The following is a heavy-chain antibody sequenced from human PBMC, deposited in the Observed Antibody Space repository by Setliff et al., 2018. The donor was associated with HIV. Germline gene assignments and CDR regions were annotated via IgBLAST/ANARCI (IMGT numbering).Heavy chain of an antibody. V-gene: IGHV3-7*01. D-gene: IGHD2-2*01. CDR2: IKQDGSEK. J-gene: IGHJ4*02. Sequence: GGSLRLSCAASRFLFDDYAMHWVRQAPGKGLEWVANIKQDGSEKYYVDSVKGRFTISRDNAKNSLYLQMNSLRAEDTAVYYCAKEIDPYPSTSIDYWGQGTLVTVSS. CDR3: AKEIDPYPSTSIDY. CDR1: RFLFDDYA.